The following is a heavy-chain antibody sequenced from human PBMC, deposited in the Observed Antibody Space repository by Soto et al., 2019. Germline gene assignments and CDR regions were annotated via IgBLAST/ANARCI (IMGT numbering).Heavy chain of an antibody. D-gene: IGHD5-18*01. CDR1: GYTFTSYG. Sequence: QVQLVQSGAEVKKPGASVKVSCKASGYTFTSYGISWVRQAPGQGLEWMGWISAYNGNTNYAQKLQGRVTMTTDTSQSTAYMELRRLRSDDTAVYYCASSLLVGYGLEGESDWGQGTLVTVSS. V-gene: IGHV1-18*01. CDR3: ASSLLVGYGLEGESD. CDR2: ISAYNGNT. J-gene: IGHJ4*02.